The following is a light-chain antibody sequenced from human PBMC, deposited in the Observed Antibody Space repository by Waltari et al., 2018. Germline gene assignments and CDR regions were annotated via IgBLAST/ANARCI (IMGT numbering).Light chain of an antibody. CDR3: QQYNNWPLT. V-gene: IGKV3-15*01. CDR1: QSVSSN. CDR2: GAF. Sequence: EIVMTQSPATLSVSPGERATPSCRASQSVSSNLAWYQQKPGQAPRLLIYGAFTRATDIPARFSGSGSGTEFTLTISSLQSEDFAVYYCQQYNNWPLTFGGGTKVEI. J-gene: IGKJ4*01.